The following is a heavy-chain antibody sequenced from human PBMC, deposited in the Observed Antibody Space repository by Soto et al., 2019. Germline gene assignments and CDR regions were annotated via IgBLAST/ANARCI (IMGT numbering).Heavy chain of an antibody. V-gene: IGHV1-46*01. CDR1: GYTFTSSY. D-gene: IGHD2-15*01. J-gene: IGHJ4*02. Sequence: QVQPVQSGAGVKKPGASVKLSCKASGYTFTSSYVHWVRQAPGQGLEWVAIINPNDGSTNYAQEFQGRVTVSRDTATSTVFMELSSLHSDDTAVYYCARDLLAANYWGQGTLVTVSS. CDR2: INPNDGST. CDR3: ARDLLAANY.